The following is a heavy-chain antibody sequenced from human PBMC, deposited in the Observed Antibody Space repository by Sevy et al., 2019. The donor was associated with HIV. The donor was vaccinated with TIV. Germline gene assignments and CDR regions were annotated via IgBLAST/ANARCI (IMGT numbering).Heavy chain of an antibody. CDR1: GFTVSSNY. Sequence: GGSLRLSCAASGFTVSSNYMSWVRQAPGKGLEWVSVIYSGGSTYYADSVKGRFTTSRDNSKNTLYLQMNSLRAEDTAVYYCARDRTDILTGYYYYYYYMDVWGKGTTVTVSS. CDR2: IYSGGST. V-gene: IGHV3-53*01. J-gene: IGHJ6*03. D-gene: IGHD3-9*01. CDR3: ARDRTDILTGYYYYYYYMDV.